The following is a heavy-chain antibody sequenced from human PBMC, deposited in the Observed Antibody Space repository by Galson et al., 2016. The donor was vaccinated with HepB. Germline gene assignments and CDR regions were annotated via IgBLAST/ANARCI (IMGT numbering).Heavy chain of an antibody. D-gene: IGHD3-10*01. CDR3: ARVLGTMVRGAVVGYYYGLDV. CDR2: INAYNGNT. V-gene: IGHV1-18*04. Sequence: SVKVSCKASGYTFSNYGISWVRQAPGQGLEWMGWINAYNGNTNIAQKLQGRLTMTTDTATSTAYMELRSLRSDDTAVYFCARVLGTMVRGAVVGYYYGLDVWGQGSTVTVSS. CDR1: GYTFSNYG. J-gene: IGHJ6*02.